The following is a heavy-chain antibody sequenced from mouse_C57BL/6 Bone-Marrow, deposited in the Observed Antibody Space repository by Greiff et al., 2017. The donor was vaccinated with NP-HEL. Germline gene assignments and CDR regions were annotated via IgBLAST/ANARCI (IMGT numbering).Heavy chain of an antibody. D-gene: IGHD2-3*01. V-gene: IGHV5-12*01. J-gene: IGHJ2*01. Sequence: VMLVESGGGLVQPGGSLKLSCAASGFTFSDYYMYWVRQTPEKRLEWVAYISNGGGSTYYPDTVKGRFTISRDNAKNTLYLQMSRLKSEDTAMYYCARHDGYVLFDYWGQGTTLTVSS. CDR1: GFTFSDYY. CDR3: ARHDGYVLFDY. CDR2: ISNGGGST.